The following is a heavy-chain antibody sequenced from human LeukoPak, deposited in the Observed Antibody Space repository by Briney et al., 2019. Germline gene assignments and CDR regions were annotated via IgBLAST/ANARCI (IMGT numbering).Heavy chain of an antibody. CDR2: INEDETGK. Sequence: GESLRLSCTGSGFSVSNFWMAWVRQAPGKGLEWVANINEDETGKYYVDSVKGRFTISRDNAKNSLFLQMNSVRVEDTAVYYCATDAFSYPNTWGQGTQVTVSS. V-gene: IGHV3-7*01. CDR3: ATDAFSYPNT. J-gene: IGHJ5*02. D-gene: IGHD3-16*01. CDR1: GFSVSNFW.